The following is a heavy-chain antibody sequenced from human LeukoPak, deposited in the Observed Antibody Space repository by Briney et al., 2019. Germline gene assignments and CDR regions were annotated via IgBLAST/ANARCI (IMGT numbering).Heavy chain of an antibody. CDR2: ISSSSSYI. CDR3: ARTSAVGGGCYGY. Sequence: GGSLRLSCAASGFTLSSYSMNWVRQAPGKGLEWVSSISSSSSYIYYADSVKGRFTISRDNAKNSLYLQMNSLRAEDTAVYYCARTSAVGGGCYGYWGQGTLVTVSS. J-gene: IGHJ4*02. V-gene: IGHV3-21*01. D-gene: IGHD2-15*01. CDR1: GFTLSSYS.